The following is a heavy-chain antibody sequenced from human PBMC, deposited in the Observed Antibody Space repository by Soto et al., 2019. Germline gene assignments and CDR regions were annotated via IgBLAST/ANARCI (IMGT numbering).Heavy chain of an antibody. J-gene: IGHJ4*02. CDR1: GYSFEDYS. Sequence: EVQLVESGGDMVQPGRSLKLSCVGSGYSFEDYSMHWVRQAPRKGLEWVSGISWNGNFTGYSDSVKGRFTISRDNAKNFLFLPMRSLSLEDTTLYYGVGGSWFDWGEGTLVTVSS. D-gene: IGHD2-15*01. V-gene: IGHV3-9*01. CDR2: ISWNGNFT. CDR3: VGGSWFD.